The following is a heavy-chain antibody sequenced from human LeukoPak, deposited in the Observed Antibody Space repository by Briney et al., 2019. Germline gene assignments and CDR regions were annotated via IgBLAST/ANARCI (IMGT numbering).Heavy chain of an antibody. V-gene: IGHV4-34*01. J-gene: IGHJ4*02. Sequence: SETLSLTCAVYGGSFSGYYWSWIRQPPGKGLEWIGEINHSGSTNYNPSLKSRVTISVDTSKNQFSLKLSSVTAADTAVYYCARFSQYYDSPTHYLDYWGQGILVTVSS. D-gene: IGHD2/OR15-2a*01. CDR1: GGSFSGYY. CDR2: INHSGST. CDR3: ARFSQYYDSPTHYLDY.